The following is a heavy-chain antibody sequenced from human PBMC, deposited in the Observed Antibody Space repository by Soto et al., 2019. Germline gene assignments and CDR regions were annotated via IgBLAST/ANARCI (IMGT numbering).Heavy chain of an antibody. V-gene: IGHV3-13*01. D-gene: IGHD3-22*01. CDR2: IGTAGDT. CDR1: GFTFSSYD. Sequence: GGSLRLSCAASGFTFSSYDMHWVRQATGKGLEWVSAIGTAGDTYYPGSVKGRFTISRENAKNSLYLQMNSLRAEDTAVYYCARDLHYYDSSGYYYPVTYGMDVWGQGTTVTVSS. J-gene: IGHJ6*02. CDR3: ARDLHYYDSSGYYYPVTYGMDV.